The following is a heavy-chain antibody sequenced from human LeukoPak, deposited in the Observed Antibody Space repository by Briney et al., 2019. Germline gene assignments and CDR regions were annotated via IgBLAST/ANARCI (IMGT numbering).Heavy chain of an antibody. V-gene: IGHV3-23*01. CDR2: ISGSGDPT. D-gene: IGHD6-19*01. CDR3: AKIRAPSGWFNSDY. Sequence: GGSLRLSCAASGFTFSNYVMSWVRQAPGKGLEWVSGISGSGDPTYYADSVKGRFTISRDNSKNTLYLQMNSLRLEDTAAYYCAKIRAPSGWFNSDYWGQGTLVTVSS. J-gene: IGHJ4*02. CDR1: GFTFSNYV.